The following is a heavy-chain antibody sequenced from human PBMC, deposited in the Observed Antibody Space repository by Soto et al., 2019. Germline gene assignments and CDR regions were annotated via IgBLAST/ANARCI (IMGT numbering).Heavy chain of an antibody. Sequence: EVQLLESGGDFKQPGGSLRLSCEGSGFNFSNYALNWVRQAPGKRLEWVSVISGNSGTTYYAASVKGRFTISRDNSKKPLYLQMNSLRAADTAGYYCAKGRAITVFGVITPFDSWGQGTLVTVSS. D-gene: IGHD3-3*01. V-gene: IGHV3-23*01. CDR2: ISGNSGTT. CDR1: GFNFSNYA. J-gene: IGHJ4*02. CDR3: AKGRAITVFGVITPFDS.